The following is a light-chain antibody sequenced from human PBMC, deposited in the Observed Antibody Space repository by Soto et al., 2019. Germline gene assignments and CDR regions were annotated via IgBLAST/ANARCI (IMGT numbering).Light chain of an antibody. CDR3: QQRSNWPT. Sequence: EIVLTQSPATLYLSPGERAILSCRASLSVSSYLAWYQQKPGQAPKLLIYDASNRATGIPARFSGSGSGTDFTLTISSLEPEDFAFYYCQQRSNWPTFGGGTKVEIK. CDR1: LSVSSY. CDR2: DAS. V-gene: IGKV3-11*01. J-gene: IGKJ4*01.